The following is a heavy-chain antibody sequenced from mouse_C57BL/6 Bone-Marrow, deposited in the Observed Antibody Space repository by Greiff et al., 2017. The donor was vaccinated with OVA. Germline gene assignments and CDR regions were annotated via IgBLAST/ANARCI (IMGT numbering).Heavy chain of an antibody. D-gene: IGHD3-3*01. Sequence: QVQLQQPGAELVRPGSSVKLSCKASGYTFTSYWMDWVKQRPGQGLEWIGNIYPSDSETHYNQKFKDKATLTVDKSSSTAYMQLSSLTSEDSAVYYCAIRAPMGYFFDYWGQGTTLTVSS. V-gene: IGHV1-61*01. J-gene: IGHJ2*01. CDR2: IYPSDSET. CDR1: GYTFTSYW. CDR3: AIRAPMGYFFDY.